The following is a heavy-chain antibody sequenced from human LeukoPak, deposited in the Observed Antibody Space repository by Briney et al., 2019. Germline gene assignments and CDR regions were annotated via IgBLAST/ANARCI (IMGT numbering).Heavy chain of an antibody. V-gene: IGHV4-59*01. CDR1: GGSISNFY. J-gene: IGHJ4*02. D-gene: IGHD2-2*01. CDR3: ARGSIVVVPADQYYDY. Sequence: SETLSLTCTVSGGSISNFYRSWIRQPAGKGLEWIGYIYYSGSTNYNPSLKSRVTISVDTSKNQFSLKLSSVTAADTAVYYCARGSIVVVPADQYYDYWGQGTLVTVSS. CDR2: IYYSGST.